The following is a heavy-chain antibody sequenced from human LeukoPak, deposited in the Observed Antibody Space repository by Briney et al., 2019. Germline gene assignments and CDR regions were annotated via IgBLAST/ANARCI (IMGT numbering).Heavy chain of an antibody. CDR2: IKQDGSKK. J-gene: IGHJ4*02. Sequence: GGSLRLSCVASGFPFSSYWMTWVRQAPGKGPEWVANIKQDGSKKSYVDSVKGRFTISRDNAKNSLYLQMNSLRAEDTAIYYCTRVGYIDEGIDYWGQGTLVTVSS. CDR1: GFPFSSYW. D-gene: IGHD5-24*01. CDR3: TRVGYIDEGIDY. V-gene: IGHV3-7*04.